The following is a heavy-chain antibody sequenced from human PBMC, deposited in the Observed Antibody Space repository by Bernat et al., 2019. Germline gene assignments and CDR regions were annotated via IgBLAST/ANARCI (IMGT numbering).Heavy chain of an antibody. Sequence: EVQLVEFGGGLVQPGGSLRLSCAASGFTFSRNWMHWVRQAPGKGLVWVSYINSDGSSTNYVDSVKGRFTISRDNAKSTLYLQLNSLRDEDTAVYYCAREGTGDSLNMWGQGTMVTVSS. CDR3: AREGTGDSLNM. CDR1: GFTFSRNW. J-gene: IGHJ3*02. CDR2: INSDGSST. V-gene: IGHV3-74*01. D-gene: IGHD1-1*01.